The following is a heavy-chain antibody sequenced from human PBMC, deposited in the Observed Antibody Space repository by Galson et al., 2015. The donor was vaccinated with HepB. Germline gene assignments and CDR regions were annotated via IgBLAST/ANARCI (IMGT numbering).Heavy chain of an antibody. Sequence: QSGAEVKKPGESLRISCKGSGYSFTSYWINWVRQMPGKGLEWMGRIDPSDSYTNYSPSFQGHVTISADKSISTAYLQWSSLKASDTAMYYCAMIGPDDYGPADYFDYWGQGTLVTVSS. D-gene: IGHD4-17*01. CDR1: GYSFTSYW. CDR3: AMIGPDDYGPADYFDY. CDR2: IDPSDSYT. J-gene: IGHJ4*02. V-gene: IGHV5-10-1*01.